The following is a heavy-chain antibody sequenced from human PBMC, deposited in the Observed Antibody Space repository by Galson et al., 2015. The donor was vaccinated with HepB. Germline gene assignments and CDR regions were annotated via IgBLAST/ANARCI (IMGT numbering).Heavy chain of an antibody. CDR2: IDPSDSYT. CDR3: ARHKSPALPHHYEDY. CDR1: GYGFTSYW. Sequence: QSGAEVKKPGESLGISCKGSGYGFTSYWITWVRQMPGKGLEWMGRIDPSDSYTNFSPSFQGHVTISADKSISTAYLQWSSLKASDTAMYYCARHKSPALPHHYEDYWGQGTLVTVSS. V-gene: IGHV5-10-1*01. D-gene: IGHD3-22*01. J-gene: IGHJ4*02.